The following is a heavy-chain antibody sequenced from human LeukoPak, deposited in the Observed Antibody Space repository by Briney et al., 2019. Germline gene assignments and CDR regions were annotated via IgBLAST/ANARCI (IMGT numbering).Heavy chain of an antibody. CDR1: GYTFTSYD. V-gene: IGHV1-8*01. J-gene: IGHJ4*02. Sequence: ASVKVSCKASGYTFTSYDINWVRQATGHGLEWMGWMNPNSGNTGYAQKFQGRVTMTRNTSISTDYLELSTLRSEATAVYYCARGLENYSDSSGYDYWGQGTLVTVSS. D-gene: IGHD3-22*01. CDR2: MNPNSGNT. CDR3: ARGLENYSDSSGYDY.